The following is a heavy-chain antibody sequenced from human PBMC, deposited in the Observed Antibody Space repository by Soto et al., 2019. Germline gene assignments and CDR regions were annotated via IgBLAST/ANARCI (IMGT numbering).Heavy chain of an antibody. CDR3: AKDEYYDSIGYYRY. CDR2: ISGSGGST. Sequence: PGGSLRLSCAASGFIFSSYAMSWVRQAPGKGLEWVSAISGSGGSTYYADSVKGRFTISRDNSKNMLYLQMNSLRAEDTAVYFCAKDEYYDSIGYYRYWGQGTLVTAPQ. D-gene: IGHD3-22*01. CDR1: GFIFSSYA. J-gene: IGHJ4*02. V-gene: IGHV3-23*01.